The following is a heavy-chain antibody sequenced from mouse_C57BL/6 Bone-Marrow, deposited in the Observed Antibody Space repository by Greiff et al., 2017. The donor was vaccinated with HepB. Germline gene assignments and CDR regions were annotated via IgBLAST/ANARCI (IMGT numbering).Heavy chain of an antibody. Sequence: EVQLQQSGTVLARPGASVKMSCKTSGYTFTSYWMHWVKQRPGQGLEWIGAIYPGNSDTSYNQKFKGKAKLTAVTSASTAYMELSSLTTEDSAVYYCTSRGSSYFYAMDYWGQGTSVTVSS. CDR2: IYPGNSDT. CDR1: GYTFTSYW. CDR3: TSRGSSYFYAMDY. D-gene: IGHD1-1*01. J-gene: IGHJ4*01. V-gene: IGHV1-5*01.